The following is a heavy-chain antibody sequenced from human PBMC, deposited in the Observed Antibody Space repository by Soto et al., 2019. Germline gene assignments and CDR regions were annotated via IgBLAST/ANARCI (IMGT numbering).Heavy chain of an antibody. CDR2: MSHSGGT. Sequence: QVQLQQWGAGLLKPSETLSLTCAVYGGFVSSGSYYWSWIRQPPEKGLEWIGEMSHSGGTQFNPSLKRRVIISVDTSKNQFSLKMSSVTAADTALYYCARVERGTATTVVDAFDIWGPGTMVTVSS. CDR3: ARVERGTATTVVDAFDI. CDR1: GGFVSSGSYY. J-gene: IGHJ3*02. D-gene: IGHD1-1*01. V-gene: IGHV4-34*01.